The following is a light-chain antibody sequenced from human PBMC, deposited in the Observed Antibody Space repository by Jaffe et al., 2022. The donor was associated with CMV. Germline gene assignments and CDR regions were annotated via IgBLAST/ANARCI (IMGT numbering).Light chain of an antibody. V-gene: IGKV3-11*01. CDR2: DAS. J-gene: IGKJ4*01. CDR1: QNIYNY. Sequence: EIVLTQSPGTLSLSPGERATLSCRASQNIYNYLAWYQHKPGQAPRLLIFDASIRATGIPARFSGSGSGTDFTLTISSLEPEDCAVYYCQQRSDWLLTFGGGTKVEIK. CDR3: QQRSDWLLT.